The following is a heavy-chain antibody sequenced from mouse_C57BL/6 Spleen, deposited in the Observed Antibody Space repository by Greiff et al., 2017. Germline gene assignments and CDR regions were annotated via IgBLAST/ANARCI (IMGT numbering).Heavy chain of an antibody. J-gene: IGHJ2*01. CDR2: IYPGDGDT. V-gene: IGHV1-80*01. Sequence: QVQLQQSGAELVKPGASVKISCKASGYAFSSYWMNWVKQRPGKGLEWIGQIYPGDGDTNYNGKFKGKATLTADISSSTAYMQLSSLTSEAAAVYFSARGHGTGYFDYWGQGTTLTVSS. CDR1: GYAFSSYW. CDR3: ARGHGTGYFDY. D-gene: IGHD4-1*01.